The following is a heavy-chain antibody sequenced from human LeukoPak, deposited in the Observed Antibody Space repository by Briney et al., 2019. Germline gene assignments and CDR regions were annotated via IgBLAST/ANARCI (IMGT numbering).Heavy chain of an antibody. J-gene: IGHJ4*02. D-gene: IGHD3-9*01. CDR3: ASSYDILTEFDY. CDR1: GFTFSSYG. Sequence: GGSLRLSCAASGFTFSSYGMSWVRQAPGKGLEWVSAISGSGGSTYYADSVKGRFTISRDNSKNTLYLQMNSLGAEDTAVYYCASSYDILTEFDYWGQGTLVTVSS. CDR2: ISGSGGST. V-gene: IGHV3-23*01.